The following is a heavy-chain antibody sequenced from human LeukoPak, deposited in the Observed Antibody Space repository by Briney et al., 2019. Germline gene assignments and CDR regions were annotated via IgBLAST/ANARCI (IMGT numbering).Heavy chain of an antibody. D-gene: IGHD3-3*01. CDR2: INHSGST. CDR1: GGSFSGYY. Sequence: SETLSLTCAVYGGSFSGYYWSWIRQPPGKGLEWIGEINHSGSTNYNPSLKSRVTISVDTSKNQFSLKLSSVTAADTALYYCARAGLGGNDYWGQGTLVTVSS. V-gene: IGHV4-34*01. J-gene: IGHJ4*02. CDR3: ARAGLGGNDY.